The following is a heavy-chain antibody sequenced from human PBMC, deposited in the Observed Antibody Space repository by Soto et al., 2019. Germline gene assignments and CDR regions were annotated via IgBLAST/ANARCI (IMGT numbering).Heavy chain of an antibody. D-gene: IGHD5-12*01. CDR2: INPNSGGT. V-gene: IGHV1-2*02. CDR1: GYTFTVYY. CDR3: ASELLDRGCDSQNTNWFDP. J-gene: IGHJ5*02. Sequence: ASVKVSCKASGYTFTVYYMHWVRQAPGQGLEWMGWINPNSGGTNYAQKFQGRVTMTRDTFISTAYLELSRLRSDDTAVYFCASELLDRGCDSQNTNWFDPWGQGTLVTVSS.